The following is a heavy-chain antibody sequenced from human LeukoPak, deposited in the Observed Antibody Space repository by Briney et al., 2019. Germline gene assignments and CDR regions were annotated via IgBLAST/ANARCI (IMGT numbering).Heavy chain of an antibody. J-gene: IGHJ6*02. CDR1: GFTFSSYA. Sequence: GGSLRLPCAASGFTFSSYAMSWVRQAPGKGLEWVSAISGSGGSTYYADSVKGRFTISRDNSKNTLYLQMNSLRAEDTAVYYCAKRRGAYYYYYGMDVWGQGTTVTVSS. CDR3: AKRRGAYYYYYGMDV. V-gene: IGHV3-23*01. D-gene: IGHD4-17*01. CDR2: ISGSGGST.